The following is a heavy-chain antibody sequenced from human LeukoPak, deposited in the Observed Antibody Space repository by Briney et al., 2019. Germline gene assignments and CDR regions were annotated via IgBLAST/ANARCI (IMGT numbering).Heavy chain of an antibody. CDR3: ARGWRTYYYGSGSPYYFDY. D-gene: IGHD3-10*01. Sequence: SETLSLTCAVYGGSFSGYYWSWIRQPPGKGLEWIGEINHSGSTNYNPSLKSRVTISVDTSKNQFSLKLCPVTAADTAVYYCARGWRTYYYGSGSPYYFDYWGQGTLVTVSS. J-gene: IGHJ4*02. V-gene: IGHV4-34*01. CDR2: INHSGST. CDR1: GGSFSGYY.